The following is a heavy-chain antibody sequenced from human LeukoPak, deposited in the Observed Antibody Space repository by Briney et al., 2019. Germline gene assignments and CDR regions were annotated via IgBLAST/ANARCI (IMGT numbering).Heavy chain of an antibody. CDR2: IKQDGSDK. Sequence: PGGSLRLSCAASGFTFSNSWMHWVRQAPGKGLEWVAGIKQDGSDKYYVDSVKGRFTISRDNAKNSVYLQMNSLRADDTAVYYCARRNLFDYWGQGTLVTVSS. V-gene: IGHV3-7*01. CDR3: ARRNLFDY. CDR1: GFTFSNSW. J-gene: IGHJ4*02.